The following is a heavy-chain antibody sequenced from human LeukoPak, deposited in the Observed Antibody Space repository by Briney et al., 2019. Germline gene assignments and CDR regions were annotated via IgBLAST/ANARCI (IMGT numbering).Heavy chain of an antibody. J-gene: IGHJ5*02. CDR1: GFTFSTYW. CDR3: ARDLSNWNDAGGTS. Sequence: GGSLRLSCAASGFTFSTYWMHWVRQAPGKGLVWVSHINSDGSATYYADSVKGRFTVSRDNAKNTLYLQVNSLRAEDTAVYYCARDLSNWNDAGGTSWGQGTLVTVSS. D-gene: IGHD1-20*01. V-gene: IGHV3-74*01. CDR2: INSDGSAT.